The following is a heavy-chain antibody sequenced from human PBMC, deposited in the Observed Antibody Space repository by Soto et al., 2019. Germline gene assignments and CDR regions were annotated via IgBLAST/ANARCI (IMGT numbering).Heavy chain of an antibody. CDR1: GFTVSSNY. J-gene: IGHJ6*03. V-gene: IGHV3-66*01. CDR2: IYSGGST. D-gene: IGHD3-9*01. Sequence: PGGSLRLSCAASGFTVSSNYMSWVRQAPGKGLEWVSVIYSGGSTYYADSVKGRFTISRDNSKNTLYLQMNSLRAEDTAVYYCARGLEYYDILTGSYYYYYMDVWGKGTTVTVSS. CDR3: ARGLEYYDILTGSYYYYYMDV.